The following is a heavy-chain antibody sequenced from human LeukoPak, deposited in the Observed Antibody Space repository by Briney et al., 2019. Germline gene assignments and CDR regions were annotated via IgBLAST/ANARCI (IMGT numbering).Heavy chain of an antibody. CDR3: ASVVGPTLPFDI. V-gene: IGHV4-39*01. D-gene: IGHD1-26*01. CDR1: GGSISSSSYY. CDR2: LYYSLYYSGST. Sequence: PSETLSLTCTVSGGSISSSSYYWGWIRQPPGKGLEWIGSLYYSLYYSGSTYYNPSLKSRVTISVDTSKNQFSLRLNSVTAADTAVYYCASVVGPTLPFDIWGQGTMVTVSS. J-gene: IGHJ3*02.